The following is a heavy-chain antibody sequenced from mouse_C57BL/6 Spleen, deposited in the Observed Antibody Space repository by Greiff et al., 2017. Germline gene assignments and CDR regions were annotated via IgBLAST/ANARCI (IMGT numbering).Heavy chain of an antibody. Sequence: VQLQQSGAELVKPGASVKLSCTASGFNIKDYYMHWVKQRTEQGLEWIGRIDPEDGETKYAPKFQGKATITADTSSNTAYLQLSSLTSEDTAVYYWAKDYGSRNWYFDVWGTGTTVTVSS. J-gene: IGHJ1*03. CDR2: IDPEDGET. D-gene: IGHD1-1*01. CDR3: AKDYGSRNWYFDV. CDR1: GFNIKDYY. V-gene: IGHV14-2*01.